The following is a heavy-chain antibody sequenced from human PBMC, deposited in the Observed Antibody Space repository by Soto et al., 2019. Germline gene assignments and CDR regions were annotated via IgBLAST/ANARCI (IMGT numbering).Heavy chain of an antibody. V-gene: IGHV5-51*01. CDR2: IYTGGSAT. D-gene: IGHD5-12*01. CDR1: GYSFSSYW. Sequence: GESLKISCKGSGYSFSSYWIGWVRQMPVKGLEWMGIIYTGGSATRYSPSYQGQVTIYADKCIATVYLQWSSLEDSDTAMYYCARQIRSGYDSSHALDIWGQGTMVTVSS. J-gene: IGHJ3*02. CDR3: ARQIRSGYDSSHALDI.